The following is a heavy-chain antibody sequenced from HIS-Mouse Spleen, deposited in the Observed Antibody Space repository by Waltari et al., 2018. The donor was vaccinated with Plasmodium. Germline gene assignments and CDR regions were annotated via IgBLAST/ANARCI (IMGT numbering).Heavy chain of an antibody. J-gene: IGHJ1*01. CDR3: ARVLGYKAAAGTFVEYFQH. D-gene: IGHD6-13*01. CDR1: GYTFTGYY. Sequence: QVQLVQSGAEVKKPGASVKVSCKASGYTFTGYYMPWVRQAPGQGLEWRGWINPNSGGTNYAQKFQGRVTMTRDTSISTAYMELSRLRSDDTAVYYCARVLGYKAAAGTFVEYFQHWGQGTLVTVSS. CDR2: INPNSGGT. V-gene: IGHV1-2*02.